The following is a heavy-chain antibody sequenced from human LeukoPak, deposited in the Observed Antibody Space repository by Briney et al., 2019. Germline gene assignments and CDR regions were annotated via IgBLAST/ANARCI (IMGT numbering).Heavy chain of an antibody. CDR3: ARDSYGMDV. J-gene: IGHJ6*02. CDR2: ISYDGSNK. Sequence: GRSLRLSCAASGFTFSSYAMHWVRQAPGKGLEWVAVISYDGSNKYYADSVKGRFTISRDNSKNTLYLQMNSLRVEDTAMYYCARDSYGMDVWGQGTPVTVSS. CDR1: GFTFSSYA. V-gene: IGHV3-30*04.